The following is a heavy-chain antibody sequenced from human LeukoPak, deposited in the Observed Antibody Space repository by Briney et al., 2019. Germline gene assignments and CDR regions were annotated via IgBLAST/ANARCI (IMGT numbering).Heavy chain of an antibody. V-gene: IGHV1-46*01. D-gene: IGHD6-13*01. CDR2: IIPSGDSP. J-gene: IGHJ4*02. Sequence: ASVKVSYKASGYTFTSHYMHWLRQAPGQGLEWMGIIIPSGDSPTYAQKFQGRVTMTRDMSTSTVYMELSSLRSEDTAFYYCARHIGGSSWYYFDYWGQGTLVTVSS. CDR1: GYTFTSHY. CDR3: ARHIGGSSWYYFDY.